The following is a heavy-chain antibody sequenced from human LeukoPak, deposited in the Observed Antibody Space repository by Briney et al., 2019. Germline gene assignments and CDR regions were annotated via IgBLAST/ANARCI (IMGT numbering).Heavy chain of an antibody. CDR3: ARVGYCSTTSCYWRAFDY. D-gene: IGHD2-2*01. CDR2: INQDGSEQ. J-gene: IGHJ4*02. Sequence: GGSLRLSCAASGFTFSSHWMSWVRQAPGKGLEWEANINQDGSEQYYVDSVKGRFTISRDNAKNSLYLQMNSLRAEDTAVYYCARVGYCSTTSCYWRAFDYWGQGTLVTVSS. V-gene: IGHV3-7*01. CDR1: GFTFSSHW.